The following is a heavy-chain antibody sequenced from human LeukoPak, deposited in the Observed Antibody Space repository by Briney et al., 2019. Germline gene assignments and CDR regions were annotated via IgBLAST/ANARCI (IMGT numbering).Heavy chain of an antibody. CDR2: ISGSGEYI. D-gene: IGHD2/OR15-2a*01. Sequence: GGSLRLSCAASGFTFSSYSMNWVRQSPGKGLEWVSSISGSGEYIYYADSVKGRFTISRDNGQNSLYLQMNNLRAEDTAVYYCARVLWDGAFDIWGQGTMVTVSS. J-gene: IGHJ3*02. CDR3: ARVLWDGAFDI. CDR1: GFTFSSYS. V-gene: IGHV3-21*06.